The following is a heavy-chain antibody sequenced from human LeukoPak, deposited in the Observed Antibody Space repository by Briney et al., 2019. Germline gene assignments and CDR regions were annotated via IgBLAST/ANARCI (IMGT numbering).Heavy chain of an antibody. Sequence: GGSLRLSCAASGFTFSTYWMSRVRQAPGKGLEWVANIKQDGSDKFYVDSVKGRFTISRDNAKNPMYLQMNSLRAEDTAVYYCARVLPVASRDYWGQGTLVTVSS. CDR1: GFTFSTYW. CDR2: IKQDGSDK. CDR3: ARVLPVASRDY. D-gene: IGHD2-2*01. J-gene: IGHJ4*02. V-gene: IGHV3-7*01.